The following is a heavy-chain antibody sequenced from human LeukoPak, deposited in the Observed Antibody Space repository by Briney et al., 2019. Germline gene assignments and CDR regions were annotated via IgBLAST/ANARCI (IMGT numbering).Heavy chain of an antibody. J-gene: IGHJ6*03. CDR3: ASVGDDRHYYYYMDV. D-gene: IGHD3-16*01. CDR2: INPNSGGT. CDR1: GYTFTSYD. Sequence: GASVKVSCKASGYTFTSYDINWVRQAPGQGLEWMGWINPNSGGTNYAQKFQGRVTMTRDTSISTAYMELSRLRSDDTAVYYCASVGDDRHYYYYMDVWGKGTTVTVSS. V-gene: IGHV1-2*02.